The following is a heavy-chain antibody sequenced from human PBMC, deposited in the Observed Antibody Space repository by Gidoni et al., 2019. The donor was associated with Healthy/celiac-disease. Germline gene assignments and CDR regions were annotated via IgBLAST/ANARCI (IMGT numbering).Heavy chain of an antibody. CDR2: IYTSGST. CDR3: ARLARI. J-gene: IGHJ3*02. V-gene: IGHV4-61*02. CDR1: GGSISSGSYY. Sequence: QVQLQESGPGLVKPSQTLSLTCTVSGGSISSGSYYWSWVRQPAGKGLEWIGRIYTSGSTNYNPSLKSRVTISVDTSKNQFSLKLSSVTAADTAVYYCARLARIWGQGTMVTVSS.